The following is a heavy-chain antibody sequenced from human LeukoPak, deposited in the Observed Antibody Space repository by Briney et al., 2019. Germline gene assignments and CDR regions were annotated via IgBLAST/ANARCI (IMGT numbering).Heavy chain of an antibody. Sequence: ASVKVSCKTSGYTFTGYYMHWVRQAPGQGLEWMGWINPNSSGTNYAQKLQGRVTMTRDTSISTGYMELSRLRSDDTAVYYCARDNSGWYLAYWGQGTLVTVSS. D-gene: IGHD6-19*01. CDR3: ARDNSGWYLAY. CDR1: GYTFTGYY. CDR2: INPNSSGT. J-gene: IGHJ4*02. V-gene: IGHV1-2*02.